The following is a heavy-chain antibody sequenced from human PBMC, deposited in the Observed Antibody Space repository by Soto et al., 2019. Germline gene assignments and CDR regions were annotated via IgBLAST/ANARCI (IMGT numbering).Heavy chain of an antibody. CDR3: AKDPPRIYGSGSYYFWN. D-gene: IGHD3-10*01. J-gene: IGHJ4*02. CDR2: ISYDGSNK. V-gene: IGHV3-30*18. Sequence: PGGSLRLSCVASGFTFSSYVIHWVRQAPGKGLEWVAVISYDGSNKYYADSVKGRFTISRDNSKNTLYLQMNSLRAEDTAVYYCAKDPPRIYGSGSYYFWNWGQGTLVTVSS. CDR1: GFTFSSYV.